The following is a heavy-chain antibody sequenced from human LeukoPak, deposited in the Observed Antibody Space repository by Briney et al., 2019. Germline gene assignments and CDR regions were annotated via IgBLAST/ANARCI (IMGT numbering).Heavy chain of an antibody. J-gene: IGHJ5*02. CDR3: ATDPYCSSTSCYPEGGFDP. Sequence: ASVKVSCKASGYTFTSYGISWVRQAPGQGLEWMGWISAYNGNTNYAQKLQGRVTMTTDTSTSTAYMELSSLRSEDTAVYYCATDPYCSSTSCYPEGGFDPWGQGTLVTVSS. CDR2: ISAYNGNT. D-gene: IGHD2-2*01. CDR1: GYTFTSYG. V-gene: IGHV1-18*01.